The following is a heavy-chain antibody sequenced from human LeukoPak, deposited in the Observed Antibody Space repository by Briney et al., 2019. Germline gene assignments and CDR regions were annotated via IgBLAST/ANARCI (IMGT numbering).Heavy chain of an antibody. CDR2: IYHSGST. Sequence: SQTLSLTCTVSGGSISSGDYYWSWIRQPPGKGLEWIGSIYHSGSTYYNPSLKSRVTISVDTSKNQFSLKLSSVTAADTAVYYCARLTTQIRPIDYWGQGTLVTVSS. V-gene: IGHV4-39*07. CDR1: GGSISSGDYY. J-gene: IGHJ4*02. D-gene: IGHD4-11*01. CDR3: ARLTTQIRPIDY.